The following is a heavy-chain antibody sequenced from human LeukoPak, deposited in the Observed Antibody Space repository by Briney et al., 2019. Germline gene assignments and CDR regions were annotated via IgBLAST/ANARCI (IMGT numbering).Heavy chain of an antibody. D-gene: IGHD2/OR15-2a*01. Sequence: SETLSLTCTVPGGSISSSRYYWGWIRQPPGTGLEWLVSTYYSGSNSYNTSLKSRVTISVDTSNNQFSLKLSSVTAADTAVYYCARHEAEYQPQRDVELVGYYFDYWGQGTLVTVSS. V-gene: IGHV4-39*01. CDR2: TYYSGSN. J-gene: IGHJ4*02. CDR1: GGSISSSRYY. CDR3: ARHEAEYQPQRDVELVGYYFDY.